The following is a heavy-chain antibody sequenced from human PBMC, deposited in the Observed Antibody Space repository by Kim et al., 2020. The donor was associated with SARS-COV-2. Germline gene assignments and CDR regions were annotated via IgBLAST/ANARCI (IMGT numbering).Heavy chain of an antibody. CDR1: GFTFGDYA. V-gene: IGHV3-49*03. Sequence: GGSLRLSCTASGFTFGDYAMSWFRQAPGKGLEWVGFIRSKAYGGTTEYAASVKGRFTISRDDSKSIAYLQMNSLKTEDTAVYYCTRDHIDLGRNMSYGDYYVCDYWGQGTLVTVSS. CDR2: IRSKAYGGTT. CDR3: TRDHIDLGRNMSYGDYYVCDY. J-gene: IGHJ4*02. D-gene: IGHD4-17*01.